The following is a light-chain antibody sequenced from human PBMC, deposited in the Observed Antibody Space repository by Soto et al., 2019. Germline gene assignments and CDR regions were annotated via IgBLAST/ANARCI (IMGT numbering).Light chain of an antibody. CDR1: ESVTSTY. CDR2: GAS. V-gene: IGKV3-20*01. J-gene: IGKJ2*01. CDR3: QLFGSSPRYT. Sequence: EIVLTQSPGTLSLSPGERATLSCRTSESVTSTYLAWYQQKPGQPPRRLIYGASSRATGIPDRFSGSGSGTAFTLTIIRLEPEDFAVYYCQLFGSSPRYTFGRGTKRELK.